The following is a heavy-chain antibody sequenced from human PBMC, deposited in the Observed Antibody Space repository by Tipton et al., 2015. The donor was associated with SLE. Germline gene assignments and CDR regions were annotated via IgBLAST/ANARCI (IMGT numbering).Heavy chain of an antibody. D-gene: IGHD3-22*01. CDR3: ARDLYYFDSNGYYGGFDY. CDR2: INHSGST. V-gene: IGHV4-34*01. Sequence: TLSLTCGVYGGSFSGYYWSWIRQPPGKGLEWIGEINHSGSTNYNPSLKSRVTISVDTSKNQFSLKLSSVTAADTAVYYCARDLYYFDSNGYYGGFDYWGQGTLVTVSS. J-gene: IGHJ4*02. CDR1: GGSFSGYY.